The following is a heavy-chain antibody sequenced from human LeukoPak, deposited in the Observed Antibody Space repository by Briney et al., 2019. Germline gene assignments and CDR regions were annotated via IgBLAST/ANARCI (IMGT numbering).Heavy chain of an antibody. CDR2: IDPNTGDS. J-gene: IGHJ5*02. Sequence: ASVKVSCKASGYTFTGYYMHWVRQAPGQGLEWMGWIDPNTGDSNYVQKFQGRVTMTRDTSISTAYMELSRLRSDDTAVYYCAREGVVLGYCSSTSCYGWFDPWGQGTLVTVSS. CDR3: AREGVVLGYCSSTSCYGWFDP. CDR1: GYTFTGYY. D-gene: IGHD2-2*01. V-gene: IGHV1-2*02.